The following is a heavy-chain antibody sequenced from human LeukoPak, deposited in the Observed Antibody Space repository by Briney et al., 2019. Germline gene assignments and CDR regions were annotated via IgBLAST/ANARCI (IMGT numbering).Heavy chain of an antibody. V-gene: IGHV1-69*13. CDR1: GGTFSSYA. CDR2: IIPIFGTA. D-gene: IGHD3-22*01. Sequence: SVKVSCKASGGTFSSYAISWVRQAPGQGLEWMGGIIPIFGTANYAQKLQGRVTITAEESTSTAYMELSSLRSEDTAVYYCARVTPYDSSGYFGDAFDIWGQGTMVTVSS. CDR3: ARVTPYDSSGYFGDAFDI. J-gene: IGHJ3*02.